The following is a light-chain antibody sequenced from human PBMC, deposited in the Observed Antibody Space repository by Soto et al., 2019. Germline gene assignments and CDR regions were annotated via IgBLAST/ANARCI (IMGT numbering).Light chain of an antibody. CDR1: SSDVGGYNY. Sequence: QSVLAQPPSASGSPGQSVTISCTGTSSDVGGYNYVSWYQQRPGKAPKLLIFEVTKRSSGVPGRFSGSKSGNTASLTVSGLQADDEADYYCSSYAGSNNYVVFGGGTQLTVL. J-gene: IGLJ2*01. CDR3: SSYAGSNNYVV. CDR2: EVT. V-gene: IGLV2-8*01.